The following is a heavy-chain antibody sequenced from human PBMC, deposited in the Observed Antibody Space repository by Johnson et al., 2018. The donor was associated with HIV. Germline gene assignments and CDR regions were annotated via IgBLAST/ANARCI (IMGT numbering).Heavy chain of an antibody. Sequence: QEQLVESGGGVVQPGGSLRLSCAAPGLTFSSYGMHWVRQAPGKGLEWVAFIRYDGSDKSYADSVKGRFTISRDTSKNTLYLQMNSLRAEDTAVYYCARGVAMIVFWGQGTMVTVSS. J-gene: IGHJ3*01. CDR2: IRYDGSDK. CDR1: GLTFSSYG. D-gene: IGHD3-22*01. CDR3: ARGVAMIVF. V-gene: IGHV3-30*02.